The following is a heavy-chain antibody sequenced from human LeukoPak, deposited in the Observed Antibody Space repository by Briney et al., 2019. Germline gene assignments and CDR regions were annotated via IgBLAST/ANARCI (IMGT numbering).Heavy chain of an antibody. J-gene: IGHJ6*02. CDR3: ARDTVVMSTPYYYYYGMDV. CDR2: INPDSGGT. Sequence: ASVKVSCKASGYTFTRYYIHWVRQAPGQGLEWMGWINPDSGGTNSAQNFQGRVTMTRDTSISTAYMELNRLRSDDTAVYYCARDTVVMSTPYYYYYGMDVWGQGTTVTVSS. CDR1: GYTFTRYY. V-gene: IGHV1-2*02. D-gene: IGHD4-23*01.